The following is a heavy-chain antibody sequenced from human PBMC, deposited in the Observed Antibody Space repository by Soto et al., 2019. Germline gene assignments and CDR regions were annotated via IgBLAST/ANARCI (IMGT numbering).Heavy chain of an antibody. CDR2: INHSGST. V-gene: IGHV4-34*01. CDR1: GGSFSGYY. Sequence: QVQLQQWGAGLLKPSETLSLTCAVYGGSFSGYYWSWIRQPPGKGLEWIGEINHSGSTNYNPSLKRRVTIAVDTAKHQFSLKLSSVTAADTAVYYCARGRVGATKVDYWGQGTLVTVSS. D-gene: IGHD1-26*01. J-gene: IGHJ4*02. CDR3: ARGRVGATKVDY.